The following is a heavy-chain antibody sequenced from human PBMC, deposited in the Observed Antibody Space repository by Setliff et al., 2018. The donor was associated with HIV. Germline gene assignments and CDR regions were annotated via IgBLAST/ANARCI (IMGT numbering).Heavy chain of an antibody. CDR3: ARVSLDYDSSGYRNWFDP. CDR1: GYTFTGHY. D-gene: IGHD3-22*01. J-gene: IGHJ5*02. Sequence: ASVKVSCKASGYTFTGHYMHWVRQAPGQGLEWMGWINPNSGGTNYAQKFQGRVTMTRDTSISTAYMELSRLRSDDTAVYYCARVSLDYDSSGYRNWFDPWGQGTLVTVSS. CDR2: INPNSGGT. V-gene: IGHV1-2*02.